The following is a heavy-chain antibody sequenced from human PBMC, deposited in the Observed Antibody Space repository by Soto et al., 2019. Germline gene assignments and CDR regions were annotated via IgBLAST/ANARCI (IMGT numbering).Heavy chain of an antibody. D-gene: IGHD6-19*01. J-gene: IGHJ4*02. V-gene: IGHV3-53*01. Sequence: EVQLVESGGGLIQPGGSLRLSCAASGFAVSSKYMTWVRQAPGKGLEWVSVIYGGGTTYYADSVKGRFTISRDTSKKTLYLQMNSLRAEYTAVDYCVQTTGWPGFDFWGQGTLVTVSS. CDR1: GFAVSSKY. CDR2: IYGGGTT. CDR3: VQTTGWPGFDF.